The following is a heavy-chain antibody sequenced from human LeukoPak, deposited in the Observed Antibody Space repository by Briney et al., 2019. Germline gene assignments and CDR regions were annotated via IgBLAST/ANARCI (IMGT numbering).Heavy chain of an antibody. J-gene: IGHJ4*02. CDR2: INHSGST. V-gene: IGHV4-34*01. Sequence: PSETLSLTCAVYGGSFSGYYWSWIRQPPGKGLEWIGEINHSGSTNYNPSLKSRVTISVDTSKDQFSLKLSSVAAAGTAVYYCARGTGNNWYGGPFDSWGQGTLVTVCS. D-gene: IGHD1-20*01. CDR3: ARGTGNNWYGGPFDS. CDR1: GGSFSGYY.